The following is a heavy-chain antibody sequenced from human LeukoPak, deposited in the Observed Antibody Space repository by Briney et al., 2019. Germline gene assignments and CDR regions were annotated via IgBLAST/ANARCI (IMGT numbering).Heavy chain of an antibody. CDR2: INSGSDDI. CDR1: GFAFSRYA. Sequence: GGSLRLSCAASGFAFSRYAMNWVRQAPGKGLEWVSYINSGSDDILYADSVRGRFTISRDNSKNTLYLQMNSLRAEDTAVYYCAREGITGTTEGWFDPWGQGTLVTVSS. J-gene: IGHJ5*02. CDR3: AREGITGTTEGWFDP. V-gene: IGHV3-48*01. D-gene: IGHD1-7*01.